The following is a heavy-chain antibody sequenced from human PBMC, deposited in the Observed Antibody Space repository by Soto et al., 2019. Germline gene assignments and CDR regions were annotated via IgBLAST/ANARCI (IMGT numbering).Heavy chain of an antibody. V-gene: IGHV3-53*01. D-gene: IGHD6-13*01. CDR2: IYSGGST. CDR1: GFTVSSNY. J-gene: IGHJ6*02. CDR3: ASKLQAAVYYYYGMDV. Sequence: EVQLVESGGGLIQPGGSLRLSCAASGFTVSSNYMSWVRQAPGKGLEWVSVIYSGGSTYYADSVKGRFTISRDNSKNTLYLQMNSLRAEDTAVYYCASKLQAAVYYYYGMDVWGQGTTVTVSS.